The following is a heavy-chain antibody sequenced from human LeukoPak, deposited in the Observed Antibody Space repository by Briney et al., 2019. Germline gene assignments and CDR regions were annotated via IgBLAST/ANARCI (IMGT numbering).Heavy chain of an antibody. CDR3: ARGYYYGSGSYYADY. Sequence: SETLSLTCTVSGGPISSYYWSWLRQPAGKGLEWIGRINHSGSTTYNPSLKSRVTISVDTSKNQFSLKLNSVTAADTAVYYCARGYYYGSGSYYADYWGQGTLVTVSS. V-gene: IGHV4-4*07. CDR1: GGPISSYY. CDR2: INHSGST. D-gene: IGHD3-10*01. J-gene: IGHJ4*02.